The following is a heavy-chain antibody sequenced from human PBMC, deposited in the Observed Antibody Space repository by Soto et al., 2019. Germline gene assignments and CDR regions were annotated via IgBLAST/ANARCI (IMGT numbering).Heavy chain of an antibody. CDR2: INHSGST. J-gene: IGHJ6*02. CDR1: GGSFSGYY. Sequence: PSETLSLTCAVYGGSFSGYYWSWIRQPPGKGLEWIGEINHSGSTNYNPSLKSRVTISVDTSKNQFSLKLSSVTAADTAVYYCARLQLSGWENYGMDVWGQGTTVTVSS. CDR3: ARLQLSGWENYGMDV. D-gene: IGHD6-19*01. V-gene: IGHV4-34*01.